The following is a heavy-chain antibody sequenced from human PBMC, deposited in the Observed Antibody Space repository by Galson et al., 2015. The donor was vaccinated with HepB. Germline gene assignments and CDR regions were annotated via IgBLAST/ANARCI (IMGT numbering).Heavy chain of an antibody. CDR2: INPNSGGT. CDR3: AVHRYGDYAVTAFDI. D-gene: IGHD4-17*01. V-gene: IGHV1-2*02. CDR1: GYTLTGYY. Sequence: SVKVSCKASGYTLTGYYMHWVRQAPGQGLEWMGWINPNSGGTNYAQKFQERVTITRDMSTSTAYMELSSLRSEDTAVYYCAVHRYGDYAVTAFDIWGQGTMVTVSS. J-gene: IGHJ3*02.